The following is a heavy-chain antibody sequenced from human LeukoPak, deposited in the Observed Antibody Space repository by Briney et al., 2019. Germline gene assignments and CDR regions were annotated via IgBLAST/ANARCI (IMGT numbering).Heavy chain of an antibody. CDR2: INHSGST. V-gene: IGHV4-34*01. Sequence: SETLSLTCAVYGGSFSGYYWSWIRQPPGKGLEWIGEINHSGSTNYNPSLKSRVTISVDTSKNQFSLKLGPVTAADTAVYYCAREEAAFDIWGQGTMVTVSS. J-gene: IGHJ3*02. CDR1: GGSFSGYY. CDR3: AREEAAFDI.